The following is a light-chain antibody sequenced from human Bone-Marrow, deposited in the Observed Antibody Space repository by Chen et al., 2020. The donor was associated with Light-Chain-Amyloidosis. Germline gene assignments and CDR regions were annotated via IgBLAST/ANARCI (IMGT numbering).Light chain of an antibody. V-gene: IGLV3-21*02. CDR1: NIGSTS. Sequence: SYFLTQPSSVSVVPGYSATIACGGNNIGSTSVHWYQQTPGQAPLLVVYDDSDRPSGIPERLSGSNSGNTATLTISRVEAGDEADYYCQVWDRSSDRPVFGGGTKLTVL. J-gene: IGLJ3*02. CDR3: QVWDRSSDRPV. CDR2: DDS.